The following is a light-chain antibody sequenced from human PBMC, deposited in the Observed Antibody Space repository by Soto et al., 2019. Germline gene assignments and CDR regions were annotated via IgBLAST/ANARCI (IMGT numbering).Light chain of an antibody. CDR3: QQYNNWPRT. Sequence: EIVLTQSPATLSLSPVEIANLYFIASQSVSRYLAWYQQKPGQAPRLLIHGTSTRATGIPARFSGSGSGTDFTLTISSLQFEDFAVYYCQQYNNWPRTCGQGTKVDI. CDR2: GTS. CDR1: QSVSRY. J-gene: IGKJ1*01. V-gene: IGKV3-15*01.